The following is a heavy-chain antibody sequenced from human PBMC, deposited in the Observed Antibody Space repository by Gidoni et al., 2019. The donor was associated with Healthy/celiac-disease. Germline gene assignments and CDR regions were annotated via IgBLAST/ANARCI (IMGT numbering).Heavy chain of an antibody. CDR2: ISAYNGNT. Sequence: QVQLVQSGAEVKKPGASVKVSCKASGYTFTSYGISWVRQAPGQGLEWMGWISAYNGNTNYAQKLQGRVTMTIDTSTSTAYMELRSLRSDDTAVYYCARGYADYDFWSGYGYYYYYGMDVWGQGTTVTVSS. CDR1: GYTFTSYG. D-gene: IGHD3-3*01. V-gene: IGHV1-18*01. J-gene: IGHJ6*02. CDR3: ARGYADYDFWSGYGYYYYYGMDV.